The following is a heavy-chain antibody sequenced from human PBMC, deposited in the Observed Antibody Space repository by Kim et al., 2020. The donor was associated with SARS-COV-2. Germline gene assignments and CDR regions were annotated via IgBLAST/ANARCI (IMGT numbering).Heavy chain of an antibody. CDR3: AKAIGDNNYFDS. D-gene: IGHD2-21*01. V-gene: IGHV3-23*01. Sequence: GGSLRLSCVASGFAINNYAMGWVRQAPGKGLEWVAVSGTLTEYADSVKGRLTIFRDNSRNTVYLQMNSLRVDDTAIYFCAKAIGDNNYFDSWGQGTLVTVSS. CDR1: GFAINNYA. CDR2: VSGTLT. J-gene: IGHJ4*02.